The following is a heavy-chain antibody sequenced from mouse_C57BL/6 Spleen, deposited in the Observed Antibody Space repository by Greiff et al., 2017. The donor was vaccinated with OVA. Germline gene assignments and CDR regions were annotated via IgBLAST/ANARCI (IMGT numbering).Heavy chain of an antibody. CDR1: GFTFSDYY. V-gene: IGHV5-16*01. CDR3: ARGGEYGYDHAMDY. J-gene: IGHJ4*01. D-gene: IGHD2-2*01. Sequence: EVQLVESEGGLVQPGSSMKLSCTASGFTFSDYYMAWVRQVPEKGLEWVANINYDGSSTYYLDSLKSRFIITRDNAKNILYLQMSSLKSEDAATYYCARGGEYGYDHAMDYWGQGTSVTVSS. CDR2: INYDGSST.